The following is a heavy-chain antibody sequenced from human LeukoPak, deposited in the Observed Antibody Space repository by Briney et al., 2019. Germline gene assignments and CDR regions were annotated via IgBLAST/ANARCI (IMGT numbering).Heavy chain of an antibody. D-gene: IGHD3-16*01. CDR3: ARGATWGLRSPFDY. CDR1: GFTFSSYG. V-gene: IGHV3-30*03. CDR2: ISYDGSNK. J-gene: IGHJ4*02. Sequence: PGGSLRLSCAASGFTFSSYGMHWVRQAPGKGLEWVAVISYDGSNKYYADSVKGRFTISRDNSKNTLYLQMNSLRAEDTAVYYCARGATWGLRSPFDYWGQGTLVTVSS.